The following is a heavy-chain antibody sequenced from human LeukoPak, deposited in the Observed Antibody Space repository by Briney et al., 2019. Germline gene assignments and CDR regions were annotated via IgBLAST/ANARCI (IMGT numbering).Heavy chain of an antibody. CDR2: IYYSGST. Sequence: SETLSLTCTVSGGSISSYYWSWIRQPPGKGLEWIGYIYYSGSTNYNPSLKSRVTISVDTSKNQFSLKLSSVTAADTAVYYCARGIGYCSSTSCSLAFDIWGQGTMVTVSS. J-gene: IGHJ3*02. D-gene: IGHD2-2*01. CDR1: GGSISSYY. CDR3: ARGIGYCSSTSCSLAFDI. V-gene: IGHV4-59*01.